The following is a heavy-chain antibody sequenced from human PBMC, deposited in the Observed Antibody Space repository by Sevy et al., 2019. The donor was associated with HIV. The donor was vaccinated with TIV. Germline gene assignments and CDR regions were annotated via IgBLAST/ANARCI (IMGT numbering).Heavy chain of an antibody. CDR3: AREGGYTSAWSPGNH. Sequence: GGSLRLSCEASGFTFSDYAIYWVRQAPGKGLEWVALISYDGIIKYYADSVKGRLTISRDNSKNTLSLQMNSLRVEDTAVYFCAREGGYTSAWSPGNHWGQGTLVTVSS. J-gene: IGHJ4*02. D-gene: IGHD6-19*01. V-gene: IGHV3-30*04. CDR1: GFTFSDYA. CDR2: ISYDGIIK.